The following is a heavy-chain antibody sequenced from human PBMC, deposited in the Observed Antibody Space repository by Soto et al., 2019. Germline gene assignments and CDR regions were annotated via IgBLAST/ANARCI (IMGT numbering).Heavy chain of an antibody. CDR2: ISGSGGST. V-gene: IGHV3-23*01. CDR1: GFTFSSYA. CDR3: AKDRGRSVLRFLERLVMDV. J-gene: IGHJ6*02. D-gene: IGHD3-3*01. Sequence: AGGSLRLSCAASGFTFSSYAMSWVRQAPGKGLDWVSAISGSGGSTYYADSVKGRFTISRDNSKNTLYLQMNSLRAEDTAVYYCAKDRGRSVLRFLERLVMDVWGQGTTVTVSS.